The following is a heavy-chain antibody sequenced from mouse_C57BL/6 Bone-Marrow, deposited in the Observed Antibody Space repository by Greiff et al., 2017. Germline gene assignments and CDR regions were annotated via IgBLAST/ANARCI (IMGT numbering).Heavy chain of an antibody. CDR2: ISSGGSYT. J-gene: IGHJ1*03. D-gene: IGHD1-2*01. V-gene: IGHV5-6*01. Sequence: EVKVVESGGDLVKPGGSLKLSCAASGFTFSSYGMSWVRQTPDKRLEWVATISSGGSYTYSPDSVKGRFTISRDNAKNTLYLQMSSLKSEDTAMYYCAGYSRRDWYFDVWGTGTTVTVSS. CDR3: AGYSRRDWYFDV. CDR1: GFTFSSYG.